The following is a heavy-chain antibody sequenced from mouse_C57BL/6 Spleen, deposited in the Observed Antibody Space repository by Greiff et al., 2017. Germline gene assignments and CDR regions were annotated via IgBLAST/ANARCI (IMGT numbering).Heavy chain of an antibody. D-gene: IGHD4-1*01. V-gene: IGHV1-82*01. Sequence: QVQLKQSGPELVKPGASVKISCKAPGYAFSSSWMNWVKQRPGKGLEWIGRIYPGDGDTNYNGKFKGKATLTADKSSSTAYMQLSSLTSEDSAVYFCARSGGTRGYAMDYWGQGTSVTVSS. CDR3: ARSGGTRGYAMDY. CDR2: IYPGDGDT. CDR1: GYAFSSSW. J-gene: IGHJ4*01.